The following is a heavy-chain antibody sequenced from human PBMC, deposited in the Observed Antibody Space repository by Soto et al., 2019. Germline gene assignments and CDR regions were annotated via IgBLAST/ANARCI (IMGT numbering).Heavy chain of an antibody. J-gene: IGHJ6*02. CDR3: AHDSSGLYGMDV. CDR1: GFSLSTSGVG. D-gene: IGHD6-19*01. V-gene: IGHV2-5*02. Sequence: QITLKESGPTLVKPTQTLTLTCTFSGFSLSTSGVGVGWIRQPPGKALEWLALIYWDDDKRYSPSLKSRLTITKDISKNQVILIVTNMDPVDTGTYSCAHDSSGLYGMDVWGQGTTVTVSS. CDR2: IYWDDDK.